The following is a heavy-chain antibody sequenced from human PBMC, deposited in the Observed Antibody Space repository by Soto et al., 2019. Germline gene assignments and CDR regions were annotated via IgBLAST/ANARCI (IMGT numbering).Heavy chain of an antibody. Sequence: QVQLVQSGAEVKKPGYSVKVSCKASGGTFSTYGINWVRQAPGQGLECMEGIIPIFDTTNYAQKFQGKFPITADESTSTVYRELSSLRAEDTAVYYCARDEAAAATSSMDVWGQGTTVTVSS. V-gene: IGHV1-69*01. CDR3: ARDEAAAATSSMDV. D-gene: IGHD6-13*01. CDR1: GGTFSTYG. J-gene: IGHJ6*02. CDR2: IIPIFDTT.